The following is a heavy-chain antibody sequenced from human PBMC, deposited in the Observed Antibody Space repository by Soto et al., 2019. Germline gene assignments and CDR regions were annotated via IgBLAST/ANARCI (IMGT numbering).Heavy chain of an antibody. CDR2: INPNSGGT. V-gene: IGHV1-2*04. Sequence: ASVKVSCKASGYTFTGYYMHWVRQAPGQGLEWKGWINPNSGGTNYAQKFQGWVTMTRDTSISTAYMELSRLRSDDTAVYYCVRSSFDWSSLGLGGPNDAFDTWGQGTMVTVSS. D-gene: IGHD3-9*01. J-gene: IGHJ3*02. CDR3: VRSSFDWSSLGLGGPNDAFDT. CDR1: GYTFTGYY.